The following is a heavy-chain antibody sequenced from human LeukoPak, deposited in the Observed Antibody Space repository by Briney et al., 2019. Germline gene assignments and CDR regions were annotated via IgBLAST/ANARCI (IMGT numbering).Heavy chain of an antibody. Sequence: GGSLRLSCAASGFTFSSYSMNWVRQAPGKGLEWVSSISSSSSYIYYADSVKGRFTISRDNAKNSLYPQMNSLRAEDTAVYYCARDGGYCSSTSCLAEYDYWGQGTLVTVSS. CDR3: ARDGGYCSSTSCLAEYDY. CDR2: ISSSSSYI. V-gene: IGHV3-21*01. CDR1: GFTFSSYS. J-gene: IGHJ4*02. D-gene: IGHD2-2*01.